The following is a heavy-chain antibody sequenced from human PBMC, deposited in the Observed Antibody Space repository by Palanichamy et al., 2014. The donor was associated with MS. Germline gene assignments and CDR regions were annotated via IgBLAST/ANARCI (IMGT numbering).Heavy chain of an antibody. V-gene: IGHV3-23*01. Sequence: EVQLLESGGGLVQPGGSLRLTCVGSGFNFNNYVMSWVRQAPGKGLEWVSGISSRGDTTYEVDSVKGRFTISRDNPKNTLYLQMDSLRVDDTAVYYCAKDQSRWLQVSPQDFWGQGTLVTVSS. D-gene: IGHD5-18*01. CDR3: AKDQSRWLQVSPQDF. CDR1: GFNFNNYV. CDR2: ISSRGDTT. J-gene: IGHJ4*02.